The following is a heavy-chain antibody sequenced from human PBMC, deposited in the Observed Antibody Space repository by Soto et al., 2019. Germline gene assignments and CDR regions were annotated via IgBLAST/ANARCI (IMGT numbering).Heavy chain of an antibody. J-gene: IGHJ6*01. D-gene: IGHD3-3*01. CDR2: INPSGGST. CDR1: GYTFTSYD. CDR3: ARDMGSDDFWSGYPHPYGMEV. Sequence: GASVKVSCKASGYTFTSYDINWVRQAPGQGLEWMGIINPSGGSTYYNPSLKSRVTISLDRSKNQFSLKLSSVTAADTAVYYCARDMGSDDFWSGYPHPYGMEVWGQGTTVTVSS. V-gene: IGHV1-46*01.